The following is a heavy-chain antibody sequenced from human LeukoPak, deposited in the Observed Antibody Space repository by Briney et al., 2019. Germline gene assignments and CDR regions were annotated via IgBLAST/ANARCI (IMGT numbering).Heavy chain of an antibody. V-gene: IGHV4-59*01. Sequence: PSETLSLTCSVSGGSIGSYHWNWIRQPSGKGLEWIGIVFNNGGTKHNPSLKSRVAISVDTSKNQFALKLSSVTAADTAVYYCVASYGGYVRDYWGQGPLVIVSS. CDR1: GGSIGSYH. CDR3: VASYGGYVRDY. CDR2: VFNNGGT. D-gene: IGHD5-12*01. J-gene: IGHJ4*02.